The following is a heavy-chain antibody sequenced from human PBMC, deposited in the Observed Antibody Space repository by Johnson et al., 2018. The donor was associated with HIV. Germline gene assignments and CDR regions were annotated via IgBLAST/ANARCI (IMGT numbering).Heavy chain of an antibody. Sequence: QVQLVESGGGVVQPGRSLRLSCAASGFTFSSYGMHWVRQAPGKGLEWVAVIWYDGSNKYYVDSVKGRFTIFRDNSKNTLYLQMNSLRAEDTAVYYCARVWSGESGAFDIWGQGTMVTVSS. J-gene: IGHJ3*02. CDR2: IWYDGSNK. CDR1: GFTFSSYG. D-gene: IGHD3-3*01. V-gene: IGHV3-33*08. CDR3: ARVWSGESGAFDI.